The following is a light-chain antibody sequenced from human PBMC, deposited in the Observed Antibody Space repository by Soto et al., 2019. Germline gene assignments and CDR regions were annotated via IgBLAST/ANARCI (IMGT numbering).Light chain of an antibody. CDR3: QQYASSPWT. Sequence: EIVLTQSPGTLSLSPGERATLCCRASQSVTSNYLAWYQQKPGQAPSLLIYGASARAAGIPDRFSGSGTGKDFALTISGLEPEDFAVYFCQQYASSPWTFGQGTKVEVK. J-gene: IGKJ1*01. V-gene: IGKV3-20*01. CDR1: QSVTSNY. CDR2: GAS.